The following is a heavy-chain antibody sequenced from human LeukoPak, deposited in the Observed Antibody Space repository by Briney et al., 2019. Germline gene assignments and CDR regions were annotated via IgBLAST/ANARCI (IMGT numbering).Heavy chain of an antibody. V-gene: IGHV1-69*02. CDR3: ARGSIAVAGTGFYDY. J-gene: IGHJ4*02. D-gene: IGHD6-19*01. Sequence: SVKVSCKASGGTFSSYTISWVRQAPGRGLEWMGRIIPILGIANYAQKFQGRVTITADKSTSTAYMELSSLRSEDTAVYYCARGSIAVAGTGFYDYWGQGTLVTVSS. CDR2: IIPILGIA. CDR1: GGTFSSYT.